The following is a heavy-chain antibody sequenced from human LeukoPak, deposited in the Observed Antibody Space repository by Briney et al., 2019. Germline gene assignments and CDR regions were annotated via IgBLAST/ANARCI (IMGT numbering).Heavy chain of an antibody. CDR3: AGTKNIAAAGRLDY. V-gene: IGHV3-53*01. CDR2: LYSVGDT. J-gene: IGHJ4*02. CDR1: GFTVSTNY. Sequence: PGGSLRLSCAASGFTVSTNYMNWVRQAPGKGLEWVSVLYSVGDTYYGDSVKGRFTISRDNSKNTLYLQMNSLRAEDTAVYYHAGTKNIAAAGRLDYWGQGTLVTVSS. D-gene: IGHD6-13*01.